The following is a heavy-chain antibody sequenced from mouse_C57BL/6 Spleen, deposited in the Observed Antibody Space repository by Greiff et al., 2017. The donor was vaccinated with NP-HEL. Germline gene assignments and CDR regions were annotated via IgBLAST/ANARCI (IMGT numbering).Heavy chain of an antibody. Sequence: VQLKQSGAELVKPGASVKISCKASGYAFSSYWMNWVKQRPGKGLEWIGQIYPGDGDTNYNGKFKGKATLTADKSSSTAYMQLSSLTSEDSAVYFCARRDGYPHWYFDVWGTGTTVTVSS. CDR2: IYPGDGDT. D-gene: IGHD2-3*01. J-gene: IGHJ1*03. V-gene: IGHV1-80*01. CDR1: GYAFSSYW. CDR3: ARRDGYPHWYFDV.